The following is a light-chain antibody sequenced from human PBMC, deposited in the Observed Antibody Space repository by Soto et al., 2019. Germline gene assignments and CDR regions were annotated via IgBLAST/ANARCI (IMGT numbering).Light chain of an antibody. CDR1: QTISSW. J-gene: IGKJ1*01. V-gene: IGKV1-5*03. CDR3: QHYNSYSQA. Sequence: IHVTPCPSTLPGSRRDRVTITCRASQTISSWVAWYQQKPGKAPKLLIYKASSLESGVPSRFSGSGSGTEFTLTISSLQPDDFATYYCQHYNSYSQAFGQGTKVDIK. CDR2: KAS.